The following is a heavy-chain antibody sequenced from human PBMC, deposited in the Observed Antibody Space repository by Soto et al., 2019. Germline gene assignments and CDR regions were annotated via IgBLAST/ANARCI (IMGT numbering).Heavy chain of an antibody. V-gene: IGHV3-66*01. CDR2: IYSGGST. CDR3: ARPRVGSTGEEH. D-gene: IGHD1-26*01. Sequence: EVQLVESGGGLVQPGGSLRLSCAASGFTVSSNYMSWVRQAPGKGLEWVSVIYSGGSTYYADSVKGRFTISRDNSKNTLYLQMNRLRAEDTAGYYCARPRVGSTGEEHWCQVTLVTVSS. CDR1: GFTVSSNY. J-gene: IGHJ1*01.